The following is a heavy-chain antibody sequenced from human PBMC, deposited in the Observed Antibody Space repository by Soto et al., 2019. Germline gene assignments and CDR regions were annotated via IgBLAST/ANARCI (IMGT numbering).Heavy chain of an antibody. D-gene: IGHD1-1*01. CDR1: GFTFSSYG. CDR2: ISYDGSNK. Sequence: SLRLSCAASGFTFSSYGMHWVRQAPGKGLEWVAVISYDGSNKYYADSVKGRFTISRDNSKNTLYLQMNSLRAEDTAVYYCAKGAVNNLYYYYYGMDVWGQGTTVTVSS. V-gene: IGHV3-30*18. J-gene: IGHJ6*02. CDR3: AKGAVNNLYYYYYGMDV.